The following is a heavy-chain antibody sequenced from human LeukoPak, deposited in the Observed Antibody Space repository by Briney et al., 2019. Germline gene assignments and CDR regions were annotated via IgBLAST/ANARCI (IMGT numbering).Heavy chain of an antibody. CDR2: IYYSGST. V-gene: IGHV4-31*03. CDR1: GGSISSGGYY. D-gene: IGHD2-15*01. J-gene: IGHJ3*02. Sequence: SETLSLTCTVSGGSISSGGYYWSWIRQHPGKGLEWIGYIYYSGSTYYNPSLKSRVTISVDTSKNQFSLKLSSVTAADTAVYYCAREEGGAFDIWGQGTMVNVSS. CDR3: AREEGGAFDI.